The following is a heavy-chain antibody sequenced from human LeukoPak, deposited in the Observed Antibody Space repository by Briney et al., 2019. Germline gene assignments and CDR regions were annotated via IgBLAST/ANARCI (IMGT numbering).Heavy chain of an antibody. Sequence: GRSLRLSCAASEFNFRSYEMNWVRQAPGKGLEWVSYISNTDETRTYADSVKGRFTISRDNAKNSLHLEMNSLRAEDTAVYYCAREIVSAVAGNFDYWGQGTLVTVSS. CDR3: AREIVSAVAGNFDY. J-gene: IGHJ4*02. CDR2: ISNTDETR. D-gene: IGHD6-19*01. V-gene: IGHV3-48*03. CDR1: EFNFRSYE.